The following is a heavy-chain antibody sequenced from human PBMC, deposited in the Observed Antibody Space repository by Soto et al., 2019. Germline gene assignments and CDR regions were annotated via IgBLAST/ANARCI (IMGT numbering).Heavy chain of an antibody. V-gene: IGHV3-74*01. Sequence: PGGSLRLSCAASGLIFSNYKMHWVRQAPGKGLVWVSRISTDGSITDYADSVEGRFTVSRDNAKNTLYLQMNSLRVDDTAVYYCPRDTNGLHYSDTATLVTVSS. J-gene: IGHJ4*02. CDR1: GLIFSNYK. CDR3: PRDTNGLHY. D-gene: IGHD2-8*01. CDR2: ISTDGSIT.